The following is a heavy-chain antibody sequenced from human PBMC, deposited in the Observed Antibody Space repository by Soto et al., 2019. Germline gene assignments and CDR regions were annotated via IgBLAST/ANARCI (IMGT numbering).Heavy chain of an antibody. J-gene: IGHJ6*02. CDR3: ARDITGTIPTRSYYGMDV. V-gene: IGHV3-30-3*01. CDR1: GFTFSSYA. CDR2: ISYDGSNK. Sequence: GGSLRLSCAASGFTFSSYAMHWVRQAPGKGLEWVAVISYDGSNKYYADSVKGRFTISRDNSKNTLYLQMNSLRAEDTAVYYCARDITGTIPTRSYYGMDVWGQGTTVTVSS. D-gene: IGHD1-7*01.